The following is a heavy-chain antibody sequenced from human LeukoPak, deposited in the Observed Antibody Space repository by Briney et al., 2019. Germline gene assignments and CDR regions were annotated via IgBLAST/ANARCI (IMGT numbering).Heavy chain of an antibody. Sequence: GGSLRLSCAASGFTFSSYEMNWVRQAPGKGLEWVSYISSSGSTIYYADSVKGRFTISRDNAKNSLYLQMNSLRAEDTAVYYCARDHPSRSAFDIWGQGTMVTVSS. J-gene: IGHJ3*02. CDR2: ISSSGSTI. CDR1: GFTFSSYE. V-gene: IGHV3-48*03. D-gene: IGHD3-16*02. CDR3: ARDHPSRSAFDI.